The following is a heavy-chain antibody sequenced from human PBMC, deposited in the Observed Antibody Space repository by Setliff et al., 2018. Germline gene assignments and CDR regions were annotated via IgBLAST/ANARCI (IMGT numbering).Heavy chain of an antibody. CDR2: FIPVLSSA. J-gene: IGHJ3*01. D-gene: IGHD5-12*01. V-gene: IGHV1-69*11. Sequence: SVKVSCKATGYTLSRHYMHWARQAPGQGLEWMGRFIPVLSSAEFSQRFQGRVTFTADESTATVFMELNSLTSEDTAVYFCARWLSSDPFDLWGQGTVVTVSS. CDR1: GYTLSRHY. CDR3: ARWLSSDPFDL.